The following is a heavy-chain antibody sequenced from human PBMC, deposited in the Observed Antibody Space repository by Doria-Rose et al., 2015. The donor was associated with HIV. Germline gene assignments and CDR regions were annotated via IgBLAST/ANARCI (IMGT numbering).Heavy chain of an antibody. V-gene: IGHV4-31*03. J-gene: IGHJ4*02. CDR2: TYYTGTS. CDR1: GASVSSRGYY. Sequence: GLVPPSETLSLTCSVSGASVSSRGYYWNWIRQVPGKGLESLGYTYYTGTSDYSPSLKSRLNMAVDTSKNQFSLKLSFVTVADTAVYYCARMGSYRELDYWGQGALVIVSA. D-gene: IGHD3-3*01. CDR3: ARMGSYRELDY.